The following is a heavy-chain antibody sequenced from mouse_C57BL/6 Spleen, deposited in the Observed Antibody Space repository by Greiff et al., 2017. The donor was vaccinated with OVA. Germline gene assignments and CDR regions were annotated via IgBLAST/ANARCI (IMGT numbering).Heavy chain of an antibody. CDR1: GYAFSSYW. CDR2: IYPGDGDT. D-gene: IGHD1-3*01. Sequence: VQLQQSGAELVKPGASVKISCKASGYAFSSYWMNWVKQRPGKGLEWIGQIYPGDGDTNYNGKFKGKATLTADKSSSTAYMQLSSLTSEDSAVYFCARPLTPYYAMDYWGQGTSVTVSS. V-gene: IGHV1-80*01. J-gene: IGHJ4*01. CDR3: ARPLTPYYAMDY.